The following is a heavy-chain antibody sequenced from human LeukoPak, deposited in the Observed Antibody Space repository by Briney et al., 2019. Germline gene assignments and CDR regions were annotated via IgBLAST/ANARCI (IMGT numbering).Heavy chain of an antibody. D-gene: IGHD3-3*01. CDR1: GYTFTRYD. CDR3: ARLGDTYYDFWIGY. V-gene: IGHV1-8*01. CDR2: MNPNSGNT. Sequence: ASVKVSCKASGYTFTRYDINWVRQSTGQGLEWMGWMNPNSGNTGYAQKFQGRVTMTRNTSISTAYMELSSLRSEDTAVYYCARLGDTYYDFWIGYWGQGTLVTVSS. J-gene: IGHJ4*02.